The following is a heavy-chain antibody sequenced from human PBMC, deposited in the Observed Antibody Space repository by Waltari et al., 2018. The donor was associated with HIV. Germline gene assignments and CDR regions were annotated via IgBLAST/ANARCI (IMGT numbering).Heavy chain of an antibody. J-gene: IGHJ4*02. D-gene: IGHD2-21*02. Sequence: EVRLVESGGGPVQPGGSLSLSCAASGFTLRLYNMNWVRQTPGKGLEWVAYISGDGKNKYYADSVKGRFIISKDNGQNFLHLQMDRLSVDDSAKYFCAREVTSSKVMNYWGQGTPVIVSS. CDR2: ISGDGKNK. CDR3: AREVTSSKVMNY. V-gene: IGHV3-48*03. CDR1: GFTLRLYN.